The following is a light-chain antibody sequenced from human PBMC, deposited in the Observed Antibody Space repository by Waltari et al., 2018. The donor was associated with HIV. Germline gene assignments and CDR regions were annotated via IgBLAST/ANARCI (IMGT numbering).Light chain of an antibody. J-gene: IGLJ1*01. CDR1: SSHVGGYNY. V-gene: IGLV2-11*01. Sequence: QSALTQPRSVSGSPGQSVTISCTGTSSHVGGYNYVSWYQQHPGKAPKLMICEVSKRPSGVPDRFSGSKSGNTASLTISGLQAEDEADYYCCSYAGSYGYVFGTGTKVTVL. CDR2: EVS. CDR3: CSYAGSYGYV.